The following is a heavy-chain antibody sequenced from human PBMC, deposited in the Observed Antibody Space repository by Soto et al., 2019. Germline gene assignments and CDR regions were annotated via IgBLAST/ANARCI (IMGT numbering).Heavy chain of an antibody. CDR1: GFTFSSYW. CDR3: ARVISSSSGTDWFDP. D-gene: IGHD6-6*01. J-gene: IGHJ5*02. Sequence: SGFTFSSYWMHWVRQAPGKGLVWVSRINSDGSSTSYADSVKGRFTISRDNAKNTLYLQMNSLRAEDTAVYYCARVISSSSGTDWFDPWGQGTLVTVSS. V-gene: IGHV3-74*01. CDR2: INSDGSST.